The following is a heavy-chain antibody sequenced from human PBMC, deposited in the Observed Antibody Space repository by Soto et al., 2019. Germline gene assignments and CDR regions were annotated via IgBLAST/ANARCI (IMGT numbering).Heavy chain of an antibody. V-gene: IGHV3-74*01. D-gene: IGHD1-7*01. CDR1: EFTFSSYW. CDR3: ARGGTGTTVYYYYYYMCV. CDR2: INSDGSST. Sequence: EVQLVESGGGLVQPGGTLRLSCAASEFTFSSYWMHWVRQAPGKGLVWVSRINSDGSSTSYADSVKGRFTISRDNAMNPVYPQMSRWSTEDTAVYYCARGGTGTTVYYYYYYMCVWGKGTTVAVSS. J-gene: IGHJ6*03.